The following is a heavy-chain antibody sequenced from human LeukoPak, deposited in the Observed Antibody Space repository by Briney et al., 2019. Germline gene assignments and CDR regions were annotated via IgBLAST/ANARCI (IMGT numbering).Heavy chain of an antibody. D-gene: IGHD3-9*01. J-gene: IGHJ4*02. CDR2: IKQDENEK. CDR1: GFTFSSYW. Sequence: GGSLRLSCAASGFTFSSYWMTWVRQAPGKGLEWMATIKQDENEKYYVNSVKGRFTISRDNAKNSLFLQMNSLRAEDTALYFCARVSTPPDDNTGYPPVAYCGQGTLFTVS. V-gene: IGHV3-7*03. CDR3: ARVSTPPDDNTGYPPVAY.